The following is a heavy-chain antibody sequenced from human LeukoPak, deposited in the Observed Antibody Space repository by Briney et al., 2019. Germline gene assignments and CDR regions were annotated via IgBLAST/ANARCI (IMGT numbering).Heavy chain of an antibody. CDR3: ARAHPRYISDWNGLY. Sequence: PGGSLRLSCATSGFTFSTSGMHWVRQAPGKGLEWVAVISYDGSNKYYADSVKGRFTISRDNSKNTLYLQMNSLRAEDTAIYYCARAHPRYISDWNGLYWGQGTLVTVSS. CDR2: ISYDGSNK. V-gene: IGHV3-30*19. D-gene: IGHD6-19*01. J-gene: IGHJ4*02. CDR1: GFTFSTSG.